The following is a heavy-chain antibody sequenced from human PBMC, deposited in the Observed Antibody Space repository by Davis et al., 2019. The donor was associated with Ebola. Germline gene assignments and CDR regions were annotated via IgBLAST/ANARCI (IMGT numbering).Heavy chain of an antibody. Sequence: SETLSLTCAVYGASFSGYYWSWIRQLPGKGLEWIGEINHSGSTDYNPSLKSRVTISVDTSKNQFSLKLSSVTAADTAVYYCARVRLLYWWCMDVWGQGTTVTVSS. CDR2: INHSGST. CDR3: ARVRLLYWWCMDV. CDR1: GASFSGYY. V-gene: IGHV4-34*01. J-gene: IGHJ6*02. D-gene: IGHD2-8*02.